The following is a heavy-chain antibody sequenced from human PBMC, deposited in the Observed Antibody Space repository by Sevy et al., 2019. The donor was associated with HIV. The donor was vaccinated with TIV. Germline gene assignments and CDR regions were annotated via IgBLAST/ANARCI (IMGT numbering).Heavy chain of an antibody. CDR2: IYYSGST. V-gene: IGHV4-39*01. CDR1: GGSISSSSYY. D-gene: IGHD3-22*01. CDR3: ARHVANDYDSSGYSPFYYYGMDV. J-gene: IGHJ6*02. Sequence: SETLSLTCTVSGGSISSSSYYWGWIRQPPGKGLEWIGSIYYSGSTYYHPSLKSRVTISVDTSKNQFSLKLSSVTAADTAVYYCARHVANDYDSSGYSPFYYYGMDVWGQGTTVTVSS.